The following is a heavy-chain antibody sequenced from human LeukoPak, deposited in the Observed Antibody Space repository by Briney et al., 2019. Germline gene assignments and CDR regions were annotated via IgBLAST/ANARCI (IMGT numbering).Heavy chain of an antibody. CDR2: VSAYNGNT. V-gene: IGHV1-18*01. Sequence: ASVKVSCKASGYTFTSYGISWVRQAPGQGLEWMGWVSAYNGNTNYAQKLRGRVTMTTDTSTSTAYMELRSLRSDDTAVYYCARDRTMIVVDPTREFDYWGQGTLVTVSS. D-gene: IGHD3-22*01. CDR3: ARDRTMIVVDPTREFDY. J-gene: IGHJ4*02. CDR1: GYTFTSYG.